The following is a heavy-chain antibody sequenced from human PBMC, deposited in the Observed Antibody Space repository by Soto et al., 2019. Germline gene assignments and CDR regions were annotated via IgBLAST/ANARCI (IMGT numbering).Heavy chain of an antibody. Sequence: EVQLLESGGRLVQPGGSLRLSCVASGFVFSTYTMTWVRQAPGKGLEWVSSIIGSSGDISYADSVRGRFTISRDSSQSTLFLQMNGPRADDTAVYFCAKDKWPDGVWDIDYWGRGTLVTVSS. CDR3: AKDKWPDGVWDIDY. D-gene: IGHD4-17*01. CDR2: IIGSSGDI. J-gene: IGHJ4*02. CDR1: GFVFSTYT. V-gene: IGHV3-23*01.